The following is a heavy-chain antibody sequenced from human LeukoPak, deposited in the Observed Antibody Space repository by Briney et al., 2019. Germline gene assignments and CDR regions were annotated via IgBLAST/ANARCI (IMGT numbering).Heavy chain of an antibody. Sequence: GGSLRLSCAASGFTFGSYGMHWVRQAPGKGLEWVAFIRYDGSNKYYADSVKGRFTISRDNSKNTLYLQMNSLRAEDTAVYYCAKDRAYYDSSGYYYFDYWGQGTLVTVSS. J-gene: IGHJ4*02. D-gene: IGHD3-22*01. V-gene: IGHV3-30*02. CDR2: IRYDGSNK. CDR1: GFTFGSYG. CDR3: AKDRAYYDSSGYYYFDY.